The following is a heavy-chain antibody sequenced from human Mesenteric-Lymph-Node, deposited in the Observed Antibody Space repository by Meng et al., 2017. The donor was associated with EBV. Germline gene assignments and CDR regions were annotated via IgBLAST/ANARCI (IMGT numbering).Heavy chain of an antibody. CDR2: INHGGRT. CDR1: GGSLSGYY. CDR3: ARDRHFDP. V-gene: IGHV4-34*01. Sequence: QVRRQQWGAGLFKPSETLSRTCGVYGGSLSGYYWNWIRQPPGKGLEWIGDINHGGRTSYNPSLKSRVTISVDTSKNEFSLKMTSVTAADTAVYYCARDRHFDPWGQGTLVTVSS. J-gene: IGHJ5*02.